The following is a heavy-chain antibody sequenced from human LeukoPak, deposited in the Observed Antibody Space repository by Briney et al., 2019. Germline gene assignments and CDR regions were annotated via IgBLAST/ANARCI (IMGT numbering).Heavy chain of an antibody. CDR2: INHSGST. D-gene: IGHD2-2*01. CDR3: AGGRPARTFDI. Sequence: PSEPLSLPFAVYGASFIGYYWSGIRKPPGKGLEWIGEINHSGSTNYNPSLKSRVTISVDTTKNQFSLKLSSVTAADTAVYYCAGGRPARTFDIWGQGTMVTVSS. V-gene: IGHV4-34*01. CDR1: GASFIGYY. J-gene: IGHJ3*02.